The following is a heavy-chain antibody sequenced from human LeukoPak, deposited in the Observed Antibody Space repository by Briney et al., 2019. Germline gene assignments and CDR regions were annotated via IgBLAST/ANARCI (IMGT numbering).Heavy chain of an antibody. V-gene: IGHV4-39*01. CDR3: ASRAATSLSSGLPIDI. D-gene: IGHD6-19*01. Sequence: SETLSLTCTVSGGSISSSSYYWGWIRQPPGKGLEWIGSIYYSGSTYYNPSLKSRVTISVDTSKNQFSLKLSSVTAADTAVYYCASRAATSLSSGLPIDIWGQGTMVTVSS. CDR1: GGSISSSSYY. CDR2: IYYSGST. J-gene: IGHJ3*02.